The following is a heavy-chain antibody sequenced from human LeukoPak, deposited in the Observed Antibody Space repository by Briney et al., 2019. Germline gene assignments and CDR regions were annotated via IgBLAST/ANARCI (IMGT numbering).Heavy chain of an antibody. CDR2: MYHSGST. CDR3: ASHLYGSGTNAFDI. D-gene: IGHD3-10*01. CDR1: GDSISSGGYS. Sequence: SETLSLTCTVSGDSISSGGYSWSWIRQPPGKGLEWLGYMYHSGSTYYNPSLKSRVSISVDRSRNQFSLKLTSVTAADTAVYYCASHLYGSGTNAFDIWGQGTMVTVSS. V-gene: IGHV4-30-2*01. J-gene: IGHJ3*02.